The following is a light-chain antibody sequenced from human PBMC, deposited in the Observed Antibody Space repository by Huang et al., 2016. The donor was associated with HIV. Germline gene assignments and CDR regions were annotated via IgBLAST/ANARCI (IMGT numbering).Light chain of an antibody. V-gene: IGKV1-39*01. J-gene: IGKJ3*01. CDR1: QGISTY. CDR2: AAS. Sequence: DIQMTQPPSTLSASVGDRVTNTCRASQGISTYLNWYQQKPGKAPKMLIYAASTLQSGVPSRFSGNGSGTDFTLTISSLQPEDVATYYCQQTYGTLTFGPGTKVDIK. CDR3: QQTYGTLT.